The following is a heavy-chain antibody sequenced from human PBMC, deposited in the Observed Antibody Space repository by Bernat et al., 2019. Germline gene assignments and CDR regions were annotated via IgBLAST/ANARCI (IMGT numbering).Heavy chain of an antibody. Sequence: EVQLVESGGGLVKPGGSLRLSCAASGFTFSSYSMNWVRQAPGKGLEWVSSISSSSSYIYYADSVKGRFTISRDNAKNSLYLQMNSLRAEDTAVYYCARFPPRYSSSSGAFDIWGQGTMVTVSS. CDR2: ISSSSSYI. V-gene: IGHV3-21*01. CDR3: ARFPPRYSSSSGAFDI. J-gene: IGHJ3*02. CDR1: GFTFSSYS. D-gene: IGHD6-6*01.